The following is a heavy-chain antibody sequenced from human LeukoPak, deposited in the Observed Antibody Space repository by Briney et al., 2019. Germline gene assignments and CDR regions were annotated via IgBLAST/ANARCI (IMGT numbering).Heavy chain of an antibody. CDR3: ASVTYSDYSGHDY. CDR2: IYPNSGET. Sequence: ASGKVSCKASGYTFTGYYMHWVRQAPGQGLEWMGWIYPNSGETKYAQKFQGRVTMTRDSSISTAYMELSSLTSDDTAVYYCASVTYSDYSGHDYWGQGTLVTVSS. V-gene: IGHV1-2*02. CDR1: GYTFTGYY. D-gene: IGHD3-22*01. J-gene: IGHJ4*02.